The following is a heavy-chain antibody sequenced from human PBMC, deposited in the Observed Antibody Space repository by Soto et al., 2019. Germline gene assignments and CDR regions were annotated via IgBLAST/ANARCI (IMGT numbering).Heavy chain of an antibody. CDR2: IWFDGSNK. CDR1: GFTFSSYA. CDR3: VRDRGSYDYYYGMDV. J-gene: IGHJ6*02. V-gene: IGHV3-33*01. Sequence: QVQLVESGGGVVQPGRSLRLSCAASGFTFSSYAMHWVRQAPGKGLEWVTVIWFDGSNKYYADSVKGRFTISRDNSKNTLFLQMNSLRAEDTAVYYCVRDRGSYDYYYGMDVWGQGTTVTVSS. D-gene: IGHD5-18*01.